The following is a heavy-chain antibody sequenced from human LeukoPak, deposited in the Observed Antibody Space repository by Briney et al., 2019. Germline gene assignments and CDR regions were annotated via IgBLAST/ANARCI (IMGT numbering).Heavy chain of an antibody. Sequence: GASVKVSCKASGYTFTGYYMHWVRQAPGQGPEWMGWINPNSGGTNYAQKFQGRVTMTRDTSISTAYMELSRLRSDDTAVYYCASIRALRYFDWLFTPHDYWGQGTLVTVSS. D-gene: IGHD3-9*01. J-gene: IGHJ4*02. CDR2: INPNSGGT. CDR1: GYTFTGYY. CDR3: ASIRALRYFDWLFTPHDY. V-gene: IGHV1-2*02.